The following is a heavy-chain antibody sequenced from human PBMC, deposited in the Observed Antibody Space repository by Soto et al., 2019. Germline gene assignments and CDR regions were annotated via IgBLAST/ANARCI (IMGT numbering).Heavy chain of an antibody. CDR3: AREDYDILTGYRSPNYYYYYGMDV. CDR1: GYTFTSYA. Sequence: GASVKVSCKASGYTFTSYAMNWVRQAPGQGLEWMGWINTNTGNPTYAQGFTGRFVFSLDTSVGTAYLQICSLKAEDTAVYYCAREDYDILTGYRSPNYYYYYGMDVWGQGTTVTVSS. V-gene: IGHV7-4-1*01. D-gene: IGHD3-9*01. J-gene: IGHJ6*02. CDR2: INTNTGNP.